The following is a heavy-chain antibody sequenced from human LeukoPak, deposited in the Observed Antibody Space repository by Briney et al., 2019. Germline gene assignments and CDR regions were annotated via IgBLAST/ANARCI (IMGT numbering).Heavy chain of an antibody. CDR1: GGSISSYY. V-gene: IGHV4-59*01. D-gene: IGHD1-26*01. CDR2: IYYSGST. CDR3: ARGISGSYYYYYYMDV. J-gene: IGHJ6*03. Sequence: SETLSLTCTVSGGSISSYYWSWLRQPPGKGLEWFGYIYYSGSTNYNPSLKSRVTISVDTSKNQFSLKLSSVTAADTAVYYCARGISGSYYYYYYMDVWGKGTTVTVS.